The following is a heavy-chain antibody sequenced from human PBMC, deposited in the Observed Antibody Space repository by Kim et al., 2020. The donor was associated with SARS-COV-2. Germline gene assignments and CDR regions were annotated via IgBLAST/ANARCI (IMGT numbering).Heavy chain of an antibody. CDR3: ARTLVLSGYYGMDV. D-gene: IGHD3-10*01. V-gene: IGHV3-30*07. J-gene: IGHJ6*02. Sequence: YAGAVKARFTISRDNSKNARYLQMNSLRAEDTAVYYCARTLVLSGYYGMDVWGQGTTVTVSS.